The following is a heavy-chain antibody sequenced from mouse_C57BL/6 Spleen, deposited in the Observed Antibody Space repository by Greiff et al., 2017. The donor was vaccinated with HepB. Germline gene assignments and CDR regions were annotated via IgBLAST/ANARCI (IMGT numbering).Heavy chain of an antibody. CDR3: ARSGYSNPYY. CDR1: GYTFTDYY. D-gene: IGHD2-5*01. Sequence: VQLKQSGPELVKPGASVKISCKASGYTFTDYYMNWVKQSHGKSLEWIGDINPNNGGTSYNQKFKGKATLTVDKSSSTAYMELRSLTSEDSAVYYCARSGYSNPYYWGQGTTLTVSS. J-gene: IGHJ2*01. V-gene: IGHV1-26*01. CDR2: INPNNGGT.